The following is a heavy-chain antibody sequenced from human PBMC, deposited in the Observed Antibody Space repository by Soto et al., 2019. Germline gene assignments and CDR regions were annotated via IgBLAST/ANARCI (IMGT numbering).Heavy chain of an antibody. CDR3: ARERRITIFGVVANWFDP. V-gene: IGHV1-69*13. Sequence: GASVKVSCKASGGTFSSYAISWVRQAPGQGLEWMGGIIPIFGTANYAQKFQGRVTITADESTSTAYVELSSLRSEDTAVYYCARERRITIFGVVANWFDPWGQGTLVTVSS. D-gene: IGHD3-3*01. J-gene: IGHJ5*02. CDR1: GGTFSSYA. CDR2: IIPIFGTA.